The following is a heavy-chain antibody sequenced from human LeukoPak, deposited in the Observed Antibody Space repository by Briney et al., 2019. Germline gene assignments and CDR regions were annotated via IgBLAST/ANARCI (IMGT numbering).Heavy chain of an antibody. D-gene: IGHD2-2*01. CDR1: NVSISSGNSC. Sequence: SETLSLTCTVSNVSISSGNSCWTWIRQPPGKGLEFIGYIYHRGSTHYSPSLNSRVTLSVDRPINQFSLKLTSVTAADTAVYYCARGLGYCTSTNCLFYFDYWGQGTLVTVSS. J-gene: IGHJ4*02. CDR2: IYHRGST. V-gene: IGHV4-30-2*01. CDR3: ARGLGYCTSTNCLFYFDY.